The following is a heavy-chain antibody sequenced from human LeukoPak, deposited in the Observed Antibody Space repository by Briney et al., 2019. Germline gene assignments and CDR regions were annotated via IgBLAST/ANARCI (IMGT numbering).Heavy chain of an antibody. J-gene: IGHJ4*02. D-gene: IGHD6-6*01. Sequence: ASVKVSCKASGYTFTSYGISWVRQAPGQGLEWMGWISAYNGNTNYAQKLQGRVTMTTDTSTSTAYMELRSLRPDDTAVYYCAKTLDMLTSIAAPPVDYWGQGTLVTVSS. CDR2: ISAYNGNT. CDR3: AKTLDMLTSIAAPPVDY. V-gene: IGHV1-18*01. CDR1: GYTFTSYG.